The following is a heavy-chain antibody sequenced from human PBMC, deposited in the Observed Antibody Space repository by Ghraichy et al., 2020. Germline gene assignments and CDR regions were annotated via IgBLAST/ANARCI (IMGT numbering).Heavy chain of an antibody. J-gene: IGHJ4*02. D-gene: IGHD2-21*01. V-gene: IGHV4-39*02. Sequence: SQTLSLTCTVSGGSISSSSYYWGWIRQPPGKGLEWIGSIYYSGSTYYNPSLKGRVTISVDTSKNQFSLKVNSLTAADTAVYYCARDRTKGVNDYWGQGTLVNGSS. CDR1: GGSISSSSYY. CDR2: IYYSGST. CDR3: ARDRTKGVNDY.